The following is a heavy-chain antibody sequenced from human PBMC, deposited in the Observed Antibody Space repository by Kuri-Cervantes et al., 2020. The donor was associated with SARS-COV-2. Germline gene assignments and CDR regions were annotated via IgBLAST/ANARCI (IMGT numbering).Heavy chain of an antibody. CDR2: ISYDGSNK. V-gene: IGHV3-30-3*01. CDR1: GFTFSSYA. D-gene: IGHD1-26*01. J-gene: IGHJ4*02. CDR3: ANSLVWELYY. Sequence: GESLKISCAASGFTFSSYAMHWVRQAPGKGLEWVAVISYDGSNKYYADSVKGRFTISRDNSKNTLYLQMNSLRAEDTAVYYCANSLVWELYYWGQGTLVTVS.